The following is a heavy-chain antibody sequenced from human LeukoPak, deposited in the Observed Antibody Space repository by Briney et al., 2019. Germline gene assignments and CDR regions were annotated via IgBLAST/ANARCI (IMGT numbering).Heavy chain of an antibody. Sequence: GGSLRLSCAASGFTFSSYTMSWVRQAPGKGLEWVSVIYSGGSTYYADSVKGRFTISRDDSKNTLYLQMNSLRAEDTAVYYCARDSGYSSVDGYWGQGTLVTVSS. V-gene: IGHV3-66*01. CDR3: ARDSGYSSVDGY. D-gene: IGHD6-19*01. J-gene: IGHJ4*02. CDR2: IYSGGST. CDR1: GFTFSSYT.